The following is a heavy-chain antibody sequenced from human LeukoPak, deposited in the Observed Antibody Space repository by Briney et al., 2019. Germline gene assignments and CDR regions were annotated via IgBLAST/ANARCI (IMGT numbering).Heavy chain of an antibody. CDR3: AKVAYYYGSGSYVDY. Sequence: GGSLRLSCAASGFSLSSYWMSWVRQAPGKGLEWVATMNEDEREKYYVASVKGRFTIYRDNAKNTLYLQMNSLRAEDTAVYYCAKVAYYYGSGSYVDYWGQGTLVTVSS. V-gene: IGHV3-7*03. J-gene: IGHJ4*02. CDR2: MNEDEREK. CDR1: GFSLSSYW. D-gene: IGHD3-10*01.